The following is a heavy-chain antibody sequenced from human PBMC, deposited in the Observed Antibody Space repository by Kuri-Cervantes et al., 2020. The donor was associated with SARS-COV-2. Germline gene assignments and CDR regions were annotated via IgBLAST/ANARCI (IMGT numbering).Heavy chain of an antibody. CDR2: IYHSGST. J-gene: IGHJ4*02. V-gene: IGHV4-59*12. Sequence: SETLSLTCTVSGGSISSYYWSWIRQPPGKGLEWIGSIYHSGSTYYNPSLKSRVTISVDTSKNQFSLKLSSVTAADTAVYYCASRSRSGGDDYWGQGTLVTVSS. D-gene: IGHD2-21*02. CDR1: GGSISSYY. CDR3: ASRSRSGGDDY.